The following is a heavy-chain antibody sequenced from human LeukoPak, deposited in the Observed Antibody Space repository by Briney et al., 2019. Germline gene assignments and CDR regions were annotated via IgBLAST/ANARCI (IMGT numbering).Heavy chain of an antibody. D-gene: IGHD3-3*01. Sequence: AGGSLRLSCAASGFTFNDYIIHWVRQAPGKGLEWVALISYDGSREYYADSVKGRFTISRDNSKNTLYLQMNSLRVEDTAVYYCARKGGSRFLGRYKYYGLNVWGQGTTVTVS. CDR3: ARKGGSRFLGRYKYYGLNV. J-gene: IGHJ6*02. CDR2: ISYDGSRE. CDR1: GFTFNDYI. V-gene: IGHV3-30*04.